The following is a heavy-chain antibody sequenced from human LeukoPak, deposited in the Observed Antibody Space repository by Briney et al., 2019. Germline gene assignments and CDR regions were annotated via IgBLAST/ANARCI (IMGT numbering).Heavy chain of an antibody. CDR3: ARDERFCNGDNHYPDLGY. D-gene: IGHD2-15*01. Sequence: ASVKVSCKASGYTFTGYYMFWVRQAPGQGLEWMGWINPNTGATKYAQNFQGRVTPTRDTSIRTTFMELSSLRSDDTAFYYCARDERFCNGDNHYPDLGYWGRGTLVTVSS. CDR1: GYTFTGYY. V-gene: IGHV1-2*02. J-gene: IGHJ4*02. CDR2: INPNTGAT.